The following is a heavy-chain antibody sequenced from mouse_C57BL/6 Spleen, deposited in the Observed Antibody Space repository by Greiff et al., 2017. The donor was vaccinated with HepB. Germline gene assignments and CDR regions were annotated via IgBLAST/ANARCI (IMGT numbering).Heavy chain of an antibody. CDR2: IDPETGGT. V-gene: IGHV1-15*01. D-gene: IGHD4-1*01. CDR1: GYTFTDYE. CDR3: TTLGRGYFDV. Sequence: QVQLQQSGAELVRPGASVTLSCKASGYTFTDYEMHWVKQTPVHGLEWIGAIDPETGGTAYNQKFKGKAILTADKSSSTAYMELRSLTSEDSAVYYCTTLGRGYFDVWGTGTTVTVSS. J-gene: IGHJ1*03.